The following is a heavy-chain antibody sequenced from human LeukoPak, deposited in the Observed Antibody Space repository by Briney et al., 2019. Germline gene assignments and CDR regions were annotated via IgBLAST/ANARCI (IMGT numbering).Heavy chain of an antibody. CDR2: IKQDGSEK. CDR1: GFTFSSYS. J-gene: IGHJ6*03. CDR3: AREESRIRHVVVPDSYYYYYMDV. D-gene: IGHD2-2*01. Sequence: GGSLRLSCAASGFTFSSYSMNWVRQAPGKGLEWVANIKQDGSEKYYVDSVKGRFTISRDNAKNSLYLQMNSLRAEDTAVYYCAREESRIRHVVVPDSYYYYYMDVWGKGTTVTVSS. V-gene: IGHV3-7*01.